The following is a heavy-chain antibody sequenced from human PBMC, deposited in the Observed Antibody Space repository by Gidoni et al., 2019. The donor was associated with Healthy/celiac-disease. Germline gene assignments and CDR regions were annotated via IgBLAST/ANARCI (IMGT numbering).Heavy chain of an antibody. V-gene: IGHV3-66*02. CDR1: GFTVMSNC. CDR3: ARNRGSFDY. Sequence: EVQLVEYGGGLVQPRGSLSLSCASSGFTVMSNCMSWVRQAPGKGLEWVSVIYSGGSTYYADSVKGRFTISRDNSKNTLYLQMNSLRAEDTAVYYCARNRGSFDYWGQGTLVTVSS. CDR2: IYSGGST. J-gene: IGHJ4*02. D-gene: IGHD7-27*01.